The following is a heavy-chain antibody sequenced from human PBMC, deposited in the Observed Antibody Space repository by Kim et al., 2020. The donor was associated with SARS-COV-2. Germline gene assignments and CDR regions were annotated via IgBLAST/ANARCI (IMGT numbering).Heavy chain of an antibody. CDR1: GYSISSGYY. CDR2: IYHSGST. J-gene: IGHJ4*02. D-gene: IGHD6-19*01. V-gene: IGHV4-38-2*02. CDR3: ARVRQWLVLDY. Sequence: SETLSLTCTVSGYSISSGYYWGWIRQPPGKGLEWIGSIYHSGSTYYNPSLKSRVTISVDTSKNQFSLKLSSMTAADTAVYYCARVRQWLVLDYWGQGTLVTVSS.